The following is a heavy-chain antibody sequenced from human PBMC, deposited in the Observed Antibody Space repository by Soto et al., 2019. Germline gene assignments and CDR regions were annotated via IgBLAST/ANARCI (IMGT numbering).Heavy chain of an antibody. V-gene: IGHV3-23*01. D-gene: IGHD3-3*01. CDR2: ISGSGGST. J-gene: IGHJ4*02. Sequence: GGSLRLSCAASGFTFSSYAMSWVRQAPGKGLEWVSAISGSGGSTYYADSVKGRFTISRDNSKNTLYLQMNSLRAEDTAVYYCAKDLSYDFWSGYENYFDYWGQGTLVTVSS. CDR3: AKDLSYDFWSGYENYFDY. CDR1: GFTFSSYA.